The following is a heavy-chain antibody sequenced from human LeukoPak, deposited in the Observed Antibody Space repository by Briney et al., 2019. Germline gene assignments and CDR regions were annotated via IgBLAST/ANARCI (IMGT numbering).Heavy chain of an antibody. J-gene: IGHJ4*02. D-gene: IGHD1-26*01. CDR3: ARDHTAYGGSYYANFGY. CDR1: GYTFTSYG. V-gene: IGHV1-18*01. CDR2: ISAYNGNT. Sequence: ASVKVSCKASGYTFTSYGISWVRQAPGQGLEWMGWISAYNGNTNYAQKLQGRVTMTTDTSTSTAYMELRSLRSDDTAVYYCARDHTAYGGSYYANFGYWGQGTLVTVSS.